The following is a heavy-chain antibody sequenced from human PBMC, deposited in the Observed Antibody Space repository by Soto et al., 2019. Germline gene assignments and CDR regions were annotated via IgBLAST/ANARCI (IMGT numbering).Heavy chain of an antibody. CDR3: ARTTAYETSGYYYHTY. D-gene: IGHD3-22*01. CDR1: GYTFTSYH. Sequence: ASLKVSCKASGYTFTSYHIHWVRQAPGQGLEWMGWISGYNGNTKYAQKLQGRVTVTTDTSTSTAYMELRSLISDDTAVYYCARTTAYETSGYYYHTYWGQGTQVTVSS. CDR2: ISGYNGNT. J-gene: IGHJ4*02. V-gene: IGHV1-18*04.